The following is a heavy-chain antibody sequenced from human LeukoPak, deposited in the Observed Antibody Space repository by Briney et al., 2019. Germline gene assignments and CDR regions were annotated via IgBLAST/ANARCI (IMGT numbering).Heavy chain of an antibody. Sequence: GGSLRLSCAASGFTFSRYWMTWVRQAPGKGLEWVANIKEDGGAKYYADSVKGRFTISRDNAKNSLYLQMNSLRAEDTAVYYCTRSLDYWGQGTLVTVSS. D-gene: IGHD2-15*01. V-gene: IGHV3-7*02. CDR3: TRSLDY. CDR1: GFTFSRYW. CDR2: IKEDGGAK. J-gene: IGHJ4*02.